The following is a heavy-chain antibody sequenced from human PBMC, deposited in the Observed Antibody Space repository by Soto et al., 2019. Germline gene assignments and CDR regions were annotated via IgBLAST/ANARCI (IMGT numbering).Heavy chain of an antibody. CDR3: ARDPDSGSYYYYYGMDV. D-gene: IGHD1-26*01. V-gene: IGHV3-21*01. CDR2: ISSSSSYI. Sequence: EVQLVESGGGLVKPGGSLRLSCAASGFTFSSYSMNWVRQAPGKGLEWVSSISSSSSYIYYADSVKGRFTISRDNAKNSLYLQMNSLRAEDTAVYYCARDPDSGSYYYYYGMDVWGQGTTVTVSS. J-gene: IGHJ6*02. CDR1: GFTFSSYS.